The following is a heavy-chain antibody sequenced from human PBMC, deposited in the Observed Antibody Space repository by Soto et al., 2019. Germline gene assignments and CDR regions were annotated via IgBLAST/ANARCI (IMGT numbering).Heavy chain of an antibody. D-gene: IGHD2-2*01. CDR3: AKESVVVPAAPTRFDY. V-gene: IGHV3-23*01. CDR1: GFTFSSYA. J-gene: IGHJ4*02. Sequence: GGSLRLSCAASGFTFSSYAMSWVRQAPGKGLEWVSAISGSGGSTYYADSVKGRFTISRDNSKNTLYLQMNSLRAEDTAVYYCAKESVVVPAAPTRFDYWGQGTLVTVSS. CDR2: ISGSGGST.